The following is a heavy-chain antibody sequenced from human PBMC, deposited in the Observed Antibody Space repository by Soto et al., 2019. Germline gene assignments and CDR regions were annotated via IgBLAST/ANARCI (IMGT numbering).Heavy chain of an antibody. CDR3: ASDVGEPKAEYCSGGSCYSFRSNAW. CDR2: ISSSSSYI. J-gene: IGHJ4*02. Sequence: GGSLRLSCAASGFTFSSYSMNWVRQAPGKGLEWVSSISSSSSYIYYADSVKGRFIISRDNAKNSLYLQMNSLRAEDTAVYYCASDVGEPKAEYCSGGSCYSFRSNAWWGQGTLVTVSS. CDR1: GFTFSSYS. V-gene: IGHV3-21*01. D-gene: IGHD2-15*01.